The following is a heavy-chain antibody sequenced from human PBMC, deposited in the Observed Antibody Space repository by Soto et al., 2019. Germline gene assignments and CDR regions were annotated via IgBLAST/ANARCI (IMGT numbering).Heavy chain of an antibody. CDR2: ISGSGTTA. D-gene: IGHD6-19*01. CDR1: GFVFSSYA. V-gene: IGHV3-23*01. Sequence: EVQLLESGGGLVQPGGSLGLSCAASGFVFSSYAMSWVRQAPGKGLEWVSAISGSGTTAYYADSVKGRFIFSRDNPKNTMYLQMNSLRAEDTAVYFCAKTTDGWFSAFEIWGQGTVVTVSS. CDR3: AKTTDGWFSAFEI. J-gene: IGHJ3*02.